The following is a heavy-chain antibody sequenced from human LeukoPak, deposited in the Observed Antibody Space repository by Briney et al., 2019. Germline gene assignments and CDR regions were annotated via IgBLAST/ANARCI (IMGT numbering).Heavy chain of an antibody. D-gene: IGHD3-22*01. CDR1: GGSMSDYY. CDR3: ARDYTMTHASDI. J-gene: IGHJ3*02. CDR2: IYYTGTT. V-gene: IGHV4-59*01. Sequence: SETLSLTCTVSGGSMSDYYWSWIRQPPGKGLEWIGYIYYTGTTNYNPSLKGRVIISIDTSKNQFSLKLSSVTAADTALYYCARDYTMTHASDIWGQGTLVTVSS.